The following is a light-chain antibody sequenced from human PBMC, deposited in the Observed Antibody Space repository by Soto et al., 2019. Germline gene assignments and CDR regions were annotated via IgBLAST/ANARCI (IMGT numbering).Light chain of an antibody. J-gene: IGKJ4*01. CDR3: QKYYSASGLT. CDR1: QDMSNN. CDR2: DAS. V-gene: IGKV1-27*01. Sequence: DIQMTQSPSSLSASVGDRATITCRASQDMSNNLAWYQQKPGRVPSLLIYDASTLPSGIPSRFSGSGSGTDFTLTISSLQSEDVAVYYCQKYYSASGLTFGGGTKVEIK.